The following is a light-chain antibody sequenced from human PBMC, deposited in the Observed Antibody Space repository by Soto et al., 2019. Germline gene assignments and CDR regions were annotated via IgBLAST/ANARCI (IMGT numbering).Light chain of an antibody. CDR1: QSISSW. V-gene: IGKV1-5*03. J-gene: IGKJ1*01. CDR3: QQYNSPWT. CDR2: KAS. Sequence: DIQMTQSPSTLSASVGDRVTITCRASQSISSWLAWYQQKPGKAPKLLIYKASILESGVPSRFSGSGSGTEFTLTISRLQPDDFATDYCQQYNSPWTFGQGTKVEIK.